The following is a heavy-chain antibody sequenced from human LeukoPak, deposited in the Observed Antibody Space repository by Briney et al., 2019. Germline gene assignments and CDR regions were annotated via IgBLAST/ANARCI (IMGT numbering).Heavy chain of an antibody. CDR2: ASGSVAST. V-gene: IGHV3-23*01. J-gene: IGHJ3*02. CDR3: AKGLSASGHFNAFDI. D-gene: IGHD3-3*01. Sequence: GGSLRLSCVASEFTFNNFAINWVRQAPGKGLEWVAAASGSVASTYHADSVRGRFTISRDKSKNTVYLQMNSLRVEDTAVYHRAKGLSASGHFNAFDIWGQGTMVTVSS. CDR1: EFTFNNFA.